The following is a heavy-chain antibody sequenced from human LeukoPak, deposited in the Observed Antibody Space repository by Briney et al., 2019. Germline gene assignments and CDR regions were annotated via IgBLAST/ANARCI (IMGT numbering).Heavy chain of an antibody. J-gene: IGHJ3*02. V-gene: IGHV1-69*05. Sequence: SVKVSCKASGGTFSSYAISWVRQAPGQGLEWMGGIIPVFGTANYAQKFQGRVTITTDESTSTAYMELSSLRSEDTAVYYCARDSGSVRYYYDSSGYYDAFDIWGQGTMVTVSS. CDR3: ARDSGSVRYYYDSSGYYDAFDI. CDR1: GGTFSSYA. CDR2: IIPVFGTA. D-gene: IGHD3-22*01.